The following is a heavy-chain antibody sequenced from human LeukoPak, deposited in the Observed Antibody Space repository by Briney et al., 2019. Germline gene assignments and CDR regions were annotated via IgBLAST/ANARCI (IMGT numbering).Heavy chain of an antibody. CDR2: MNPNSGNT. J-gene: IGHJ4*02. CDR1: EYTFTSYD. D-gene: IGHD5-12*01. Sequence: ASVKVSCKASEYTFTSYDINWVRQATGQGLEWMGWMNPNSGNTGYAQKFQGRVTMTRNTSISTAYMELSSLTFEDTAVYYCARGRHPGPTWISEYWGQGTLVTVSS. V-gene: IGHV1-8*01. CDR3: ARGRHPGPTWISEY.